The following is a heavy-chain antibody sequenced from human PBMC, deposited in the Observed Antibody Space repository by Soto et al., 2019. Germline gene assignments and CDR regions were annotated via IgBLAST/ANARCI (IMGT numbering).Heavy chain of an antibody. CDR2: INAGNGNT. CDR3: ARGSEPAYSSWYVNGDY. Sequence: ASVKVSCKASGYTFTSYAIHWVRQAPGQRPERMGWINAGNGNTKYSEKFQGRVTITRDTSASTAYMEVSGLTFEDTAVYYCARGSEPAYSSWYVNGDYWGQGTPVTVSS. CDR1: GYTFTSYA. V-gene: IGHV1-3*01. D-gene: IGHD6-13*01. J-gene: IGHJ4*02.